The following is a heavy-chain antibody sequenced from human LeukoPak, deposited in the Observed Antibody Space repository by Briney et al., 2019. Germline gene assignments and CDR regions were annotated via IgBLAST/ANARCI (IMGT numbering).Heavy chain of an antibody. D-gene: IGHD1-1*01. CDR3: ARDPLLTTGYFDF. CDR1: GGSISSYY. J-gene: IGHJ4*02. V-gene: IGHV4-59*01. Sequence: SETLSLTCTVSGGSISSYYWSWIRQPPGKGLEWIGYIYYSGSPNYNPSLMSRVTISVDTSKNQFSLNLSSVTAADTAVYYCARDPLLTTGYFDFWGQGTLVTVTS. CDR2: IYYSGSP.